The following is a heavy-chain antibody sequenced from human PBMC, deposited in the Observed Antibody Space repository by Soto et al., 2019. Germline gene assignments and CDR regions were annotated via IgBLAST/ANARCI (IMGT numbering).Heavy chain of an antibody. CDR1: GFTFSSYA. CDR3: AKGRPASGWYYFDY. D-gene: IGHD6-19*01. V-gene: IGHV3-23*01. CDR2: ISGSGGST. Sequence: GGSLRLSCVASGFTFSSYAMSWVRQAPGKGLEWVSAISGSGGSTYYADSVKGRFTISRDNSKNTLYLQMNSLRAEDTSVYYCAKGRPASGWYYFDYWGQGTLVTVSS. J-gene: IGHJ4*02.